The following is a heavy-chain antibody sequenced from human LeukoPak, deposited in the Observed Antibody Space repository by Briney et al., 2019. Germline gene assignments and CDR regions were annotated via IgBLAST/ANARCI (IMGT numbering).Heavy chain of an antibody. V-gene: IGHV4-59*11. Sequence: SETLSLTCTVSGGSISSHYWSWIRQPPGKGLEWIGYIYYSGSTNYNPSLKSRVTISVDTSKNQFSLKLSSVTAADTAVYYCARDAAGVYCSSTSCMRGWFDPWGQGTLVTVSS. CDR2: IYYSGST. D-gene: IGHD2-2*01. CDR1: GGSISSHY. CDR3: ARDAAGVYCSSTSCMRGWFDP. J-gene: IGHJ5*02.